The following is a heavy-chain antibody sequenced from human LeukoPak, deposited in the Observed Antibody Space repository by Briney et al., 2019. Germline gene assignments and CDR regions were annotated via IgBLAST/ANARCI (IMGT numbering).Heavy chain of an antibody. D-gene: IGHD2/OR15-2a*01. V-gene: IGHV4-59*08. CDR1: GGSISSYY. J-gene: IGHJ4*02. Sequence: SETLSLTCTVSGGSISSYYWSWIRQPPGKGLEWIGYIYYSGSTNYNPSLKSRVTVSLDTSKNQFSLKLSSVTAADTAVYYCAGHHPRNTVDFWGQGTLVTVSS. CDR3: AGHHPRNTVDF. CDR2: IYYSGST.